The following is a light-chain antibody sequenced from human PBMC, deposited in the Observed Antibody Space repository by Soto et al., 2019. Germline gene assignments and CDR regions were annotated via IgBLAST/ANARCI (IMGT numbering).Light chain of an antibody. J-gene: IGKJ4*01. CDR1: QSISAN. CDR3: QQYNNWPLT. CDR2: GAS. Sequence: EVMMTQSPATLSVSPGDRATLSCRASQSISANFAWYQQKPGQAPRLLIYGASTRATGIPARFSGSGSGTEFTLTISSLQSEDVAVYYCQQYNNWPLTFGGGTKVEIK. V-gene: IGKV3-15*01.